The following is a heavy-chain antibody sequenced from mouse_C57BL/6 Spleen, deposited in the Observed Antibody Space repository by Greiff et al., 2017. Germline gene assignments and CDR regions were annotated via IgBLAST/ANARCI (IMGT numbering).Heavy chain of an antibody. CDR3: TTCDDGSPNAY. CDR2: IDPENGDT. J-gene: IGHJ3*01. V-gene: IGHV14-4*01. CDR1: GFNIKDDY. Sequence: VQLQQSGAELVRPGASVKLSCTASGFNIKDDYMHWVKQRPEQGLEWIGWIDPENGDTEYASKFQGKATITADTSSNTAYLQLSSLTSEDTAVYYCTTCDDGSPNAYWGQGTLVTVSA. D-gene: IGHD2-3*01.